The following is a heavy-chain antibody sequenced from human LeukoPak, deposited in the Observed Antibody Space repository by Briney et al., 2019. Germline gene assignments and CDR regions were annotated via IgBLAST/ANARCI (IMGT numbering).Heavy chain of an antibody. D-gene: IGHD4-17*01. CDR1: GGSFSGYY. Sequence: RPSETLSLTCAVYGGSFSGYYWSWIRQPPGKGLEWIGEINHSGSTNYNPSLKSRVTMSVDTSKNQFSLKLSSVTAADTAVYYCARDFGYGDYFFDDWGQGTLVTVSS. CDR3: ARDFGYGDYFFDD. CDR2: INHSGST. V-gene: IGHV4-34*01. J-gene: IGHJ4*02.